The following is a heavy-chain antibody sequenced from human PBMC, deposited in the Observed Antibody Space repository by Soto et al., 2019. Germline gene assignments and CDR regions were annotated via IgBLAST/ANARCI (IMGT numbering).Heavy chain of an antibody. CDR2: ISGSGGST. CDR3: AKETGAYSITPFDY. V-gene: IGHV3-23*01. J-gene: IGHJ4*02. D-gene: IGHD4-4*01. CDR1: GFTFSNYA. Sequence: PGGSLRLSCAASGFTFSNYAMSWVRQAPGKGLEWVSAISGSGGSTYYADSVKGRFPISRDNSKNTVYLQMNSLRAEDTAVYYCAKETGAYSITPFDYWGQGTLVTVSS.